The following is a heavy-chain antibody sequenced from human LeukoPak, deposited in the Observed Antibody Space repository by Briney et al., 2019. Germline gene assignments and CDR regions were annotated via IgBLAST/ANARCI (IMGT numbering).Heavy chain of an antibody. CDR1: GFTFSDYY. V-gene: IGHV3-11*01. Sequence: GGSLRLSCAASGFTFSDYYMSWIRQAPGKVLEWFSYISSSGSTIFYADSVKGRFTISRDNAKNSLFLQMNSLRAEDTAVYFCARTRKDYYDNSGLFDSWGQGTLVTVSS. J-gene: IGHJ4*02. CDR2: ISSSGSTI. D-gene: IGHD3-22*01. CDR3: ARTRKDYYDNSGLFDS.